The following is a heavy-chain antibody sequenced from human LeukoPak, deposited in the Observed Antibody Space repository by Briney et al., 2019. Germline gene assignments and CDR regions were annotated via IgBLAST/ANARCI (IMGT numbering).Heavy chain of an antibody. CDR2: ISGYNGDT. V-gene: IGHV1-18*01. CDR1: GYTFTSYG. Sequence: ASVQVSCKASGYTFTSYGISWVRQAPGQGLEWMGWISGYNGDTRYAQILQGRVTMTTDTSTTTAYMELRSLRSDDTAVYYCAGPVVAGNFDYWGQGTLVTVSS. CDR3: AGPVVAGNFDY. D-gene: IGHD6-19*01. J-gene: IGHJ4*02.